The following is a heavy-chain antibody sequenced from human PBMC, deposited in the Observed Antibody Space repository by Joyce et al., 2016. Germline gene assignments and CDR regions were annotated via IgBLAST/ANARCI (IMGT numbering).Heavy chain of an antibody. CDR3: ARERPTTGGFDV. V-gene: IGHV1-46*01. CDR2: THQSGEST. CDR1: GYIFGTYY. D-gene: IGHD1-14*01. Sequence: QVQLAQSGAEVEKPGASVKVSCKASGYIFGTYYMHWVRQAPGQGLEWMGGTHQSGESTNSAQKFQGRVTITRDASTSTVFMELSGLRSEDTAVYYCARERPTTGGFDVWGQGTMVTVSS. J-gene: IGHJ3*01.